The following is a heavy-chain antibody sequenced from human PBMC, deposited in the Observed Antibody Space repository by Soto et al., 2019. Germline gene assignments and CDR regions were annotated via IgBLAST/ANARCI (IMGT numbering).Heavy chain of an antibody. J-gene: IGHJ3*01. CDR2: ISDSGGST. V-gene: IGHV3-23*01. CDR1: GFTFSTYA. Sequence: GGSLRLSCAASGFTFSTYAMNWVRQAPGKDLEWVSLISDSGGSTYYAESVKGRFTVSRDNSKNTLYLQMNSLRAEDTAVYYCTSRKTDSSGYDFDLWGQGTMVTV. D-gene: IGHD6-19*01. CDR3: TSRKTDSSGYDFDL.